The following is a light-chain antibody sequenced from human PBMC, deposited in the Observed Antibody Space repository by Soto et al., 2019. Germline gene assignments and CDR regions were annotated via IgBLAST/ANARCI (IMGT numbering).Light chain of an antibody. V-gene: IGKV1-5*03. CDR1: QSISSW. CDR3: PQYNSYWT. J-gene: IGKJ1*01. CDR2: KPS. Sequence: DIQMTQSPSPLSASVGDRVTITCRARQSISSWLAWYQQKPGKAPKLLIYKPSSLESGVPSRFSGSGSGTEFTLTISSLQPDDLATYYGPQYNSYWTFGQGTKVEIK.